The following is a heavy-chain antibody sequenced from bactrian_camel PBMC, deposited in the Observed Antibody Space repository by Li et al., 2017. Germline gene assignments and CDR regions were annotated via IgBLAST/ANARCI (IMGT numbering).Heavy chain of an antibody. CDR1: GIKFNTYS. V-gene: IGHV3S6*01. D-gene: IGHD6*01. CDR3: VTGMGWFDY. J-gene: IGHJ4*01. Sequence: HVQLVESGGGLVQPGGSLRLSCAASGIKFNTYSMSWVRQAPGKGLEWVSSILSDGSATYYVDSAKGRFTISRDNAKNTLYLHLHDLKSEDSAQYYCVTGMGWFDYWGQGTQVTVS. CDR2: ILSDGSAT.